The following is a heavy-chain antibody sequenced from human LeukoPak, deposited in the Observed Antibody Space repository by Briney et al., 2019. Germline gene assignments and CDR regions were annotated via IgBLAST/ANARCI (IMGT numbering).Heavy chain of an antibody. J-gene: IGHJ4*02. CDR2: ITSSSSTI. D-gene: IGHD2-15*01. V-gene: IGHV3-48*02. Sequence: GGSLRLSCAASGFTFSIYSMTWVRRAPGKGLEGVSYITSSSSTIYYADSVKGRFTISRDNAKNSLYLQMNSLRDEDTAVYYCARFGYCSGGSCYRQFDYWGQGTLVTVSS. CDR3: ARFGYCSGGSCYRQFDY. CDR1: GFTFSIYS.